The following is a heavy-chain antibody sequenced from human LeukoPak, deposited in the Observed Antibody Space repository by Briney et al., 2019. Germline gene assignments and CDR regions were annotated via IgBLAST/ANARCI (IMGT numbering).Heavy chain of an antibody. CDR1: GFTFSSYA. V-gene: IGHV3-21*01. CDR3: AKTAIPYYYYYMDV. J-gene: IGHJ6*03. Sequence: GGSLRLSCAASGFTFSSYAIHWVRQAPGKGLEWVSSISSSSSYIYYADSVKGRFTISRDNAKNSLYLQMNSLRAEDTAVYYCAKTAIPYYYYYMDVWGKGTTVTVSS. D-gene: IGHD2-2*02. CDR2: ISSSSSYI.